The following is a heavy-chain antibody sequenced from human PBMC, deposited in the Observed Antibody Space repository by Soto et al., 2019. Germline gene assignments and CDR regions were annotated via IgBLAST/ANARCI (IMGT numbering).Heavy chain of an antibody. CDR1: GGSISSGGYS. D-gene: IGHD6-13*01. CDR3: ARGGYSSSWYEDYYYYGMDV. V-gene: IGHV4-30-2*01. Sequence: QLQLQESGSGLVKPSQTLSLTCAVSGGSISSGGYSWSWIRQPPGKGLEWIGYIYHSGSTYYNPSLKSRVTISVDRSKNQFSLKLSSVTAADTAVYYCARGGYSSSWYEDYYYYGMDVWGQGTTVTVSS. J-gene: IGHJ6*02. CDR2: IYHSGST.